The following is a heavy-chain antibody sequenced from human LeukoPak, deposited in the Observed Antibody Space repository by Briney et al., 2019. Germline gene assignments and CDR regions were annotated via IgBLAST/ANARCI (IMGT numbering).Heavy chain of an antibody. V-gene: IGHV3-23*01. CDR2: ISGSGGST. CDR1: GFTFSSYG. D-gene: IGHD5-12*01. Sequence: GGSLRLSCAASGFTFSSYGMSWVRQAPGKGLEWVSAISGSGGSTCYADSVKGRFTISRDNSKNTLYLQMNSLRAEDTAVYYCAKRLRKEGLDYWGQGTLVTVSS. CDR3: AKRLRKEGLDY. J-gene: IGHJ4*02.